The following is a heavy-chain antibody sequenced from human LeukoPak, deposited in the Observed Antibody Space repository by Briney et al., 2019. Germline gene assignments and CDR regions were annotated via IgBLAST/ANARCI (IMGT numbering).Heavy chain of an antibody. Sequence: PGGSLRLSCAASGFTFSSYAMGWVRQAPGKGLEWVSGISGSGGTTYYADSAKGRFTISRDNSKNTLYLQMNSLRAEDTAVFYCAKDLRVGTYGYFDYWGQGTLVTVSS. D-gene: IGHD1-26*01. J-gene: IGHJ4*02. CDR2: ISGSGGTT. CDR3: AKDLRVGTYGYFDY. CDR1: GFTFSSYA. V-gene: IGHV3-23*01.